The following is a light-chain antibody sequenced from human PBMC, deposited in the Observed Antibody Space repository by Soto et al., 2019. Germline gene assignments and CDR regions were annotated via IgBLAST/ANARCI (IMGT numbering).Light chain of an antibody. CDR3: LQNYRSPWT. CDR2: AAS. J-gene: IGKJ1*01. CDR1: QAIGND. V-gene: IGKV1-6*01. Sequence: AIQMTQSPSSLSASVGDRVTITCRASQAIGNDLGWYQQIPGKAPKLLIYAASRLRSGVPSKFSGSGSGSDFTLTISSLQPEDFATYYCLQNYRSPWTFGQGTKVELK.